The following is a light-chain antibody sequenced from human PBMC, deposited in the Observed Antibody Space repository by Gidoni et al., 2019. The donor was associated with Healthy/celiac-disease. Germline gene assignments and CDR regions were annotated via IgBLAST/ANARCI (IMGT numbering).Light chain of an antibody. Sequence: QSVLTQPPSASGAPGQRVTIACTGSSSNIGAGYAVHWYQQLPGTAPKTHIYGNSNRPSGVPDRFSGSKSSTSASLAITGLQAEDEADYYCQSYDSSLSVYVFGTGTKVTVL. V-gene: IGLV1-40*01. CDR1: SSNIGAGYA. CDR3: QSYDSSLSVYV. CDR2: GNS. J-gene: IGLJ1*01.